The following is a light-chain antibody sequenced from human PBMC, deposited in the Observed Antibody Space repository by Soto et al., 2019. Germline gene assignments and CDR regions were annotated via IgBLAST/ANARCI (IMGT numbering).Light chain of an antibody. CDR2: GVS. CDR1: QIVSGN. V-gene: IGKV3-15*01. CDR3: QQYNNWPRT. Sequence: EIVMTQSPATLSVSPGERATLSCRASQIVSGNLAWYQQKPGQAPRLLIYGVSTRATGIPARFSGSGSGTDFTLTISSLQSEDFAVYYCQQYNNWPRTFGQGTKVDIK. J-gene: IGKJ1*01.